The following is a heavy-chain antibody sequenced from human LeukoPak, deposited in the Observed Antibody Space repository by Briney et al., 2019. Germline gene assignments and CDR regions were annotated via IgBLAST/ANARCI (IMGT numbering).Heavy chain of an antibody. CDR2: INHSGST. V-gene: IGHV4-34*01. J-gene: IGHJ4*02. CDR3: ARGRRIGEYSSSWHY. CDR1: GGSFSGYY. Sequence: SETLSLTCAVYGGSFSGYYWSWLRQPPGKGLEWIGEINHSGSTNYNPSLKSRVTISVDTSKNQFSLKLSSVTAADTAVYYCARGRRIGEYSSSWHYWGQGTLVTVSS. D-gene: IGHD6-13*01.